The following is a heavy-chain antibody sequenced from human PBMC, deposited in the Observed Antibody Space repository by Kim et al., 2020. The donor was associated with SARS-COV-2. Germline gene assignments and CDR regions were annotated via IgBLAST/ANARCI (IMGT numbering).Heavy chain of an antibody. CDR3: AKEDWLSIYANFDY. J-gene: IGHJ4*02. Sequence: AECGKGRFTIARDKSKNTLDLQMNSLGAEDTAVYDCAKEDWLSIYANFDYWGQGTLVTVSS. D-gene: IGHD3-9*01. V-gene: IGHV3-23*01.